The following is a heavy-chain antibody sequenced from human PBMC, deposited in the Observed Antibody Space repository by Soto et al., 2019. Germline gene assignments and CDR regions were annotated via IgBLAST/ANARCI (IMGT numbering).Heavy chain of an antibody. Sequence: GGSLRLSCAASGFTFSSYAMSWVRQAPGKGLEWVAVISYDGSNKYYADSVKGRFTISRDNSKNTLYLQMNSLRAEDTAVYYCARDPWGIAAAGTFAGAFDIWGQGTMVTVSS. V-gene: IGHV3-30-3*01. CDR1: GFTFSSYA. CDR3: ARDPWGIAAAGTFAGAFDI. J-gene: IGHJ3*02. CDR2: ISYDGSNK. D-gene: IGHD6-13*01.